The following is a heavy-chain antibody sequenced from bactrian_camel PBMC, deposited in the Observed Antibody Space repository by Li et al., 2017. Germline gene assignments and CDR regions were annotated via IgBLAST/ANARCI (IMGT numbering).Heavy chain of an antibody. Sequence: EVQLVESGGGLVQPGGSLTLSCATSGTTYSTYCMGWVRQAPGKGLEWTSIIVGSGSSTYYADSVKGRFTITRDYAKNTFDLQMGSLKPEDTAVYYCVAPQYYYNAAEGGFGYWGQGTQVTVS. CDR2: IVGSGSST. J-gene: IGHJ6*01. D-gene: IGHD2*01. V-gene: IGHV3S35*01. CDR3: VAPQYYYNAAEGGFGY. CDR1: GTTYSTYC.